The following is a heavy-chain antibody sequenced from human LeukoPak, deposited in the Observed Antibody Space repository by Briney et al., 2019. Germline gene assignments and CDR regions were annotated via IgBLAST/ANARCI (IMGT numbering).Heavy chain of an antibody. CDR3: GRGDGYNGVY. D-gene: IGHD5-24*01. CDR2: IYYSGST. V-gene: IGHV4-59*06. J-gene: IGHJ4*02. Sequence: SETLSLTCTVSGGSISSYYWSWIRQPAGKGLEWIGYIYYSGSTYYNPSLKSRVTISIDTSKNQFSLKLKSVTAADTAVYYCGRGDGYNGVYWGQGTLVTVSS. CDR1: GGSISSYY.